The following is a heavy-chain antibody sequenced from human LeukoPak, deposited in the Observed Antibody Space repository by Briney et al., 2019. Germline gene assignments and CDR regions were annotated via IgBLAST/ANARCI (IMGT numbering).Heavy chain of an antibody. CDR2: IYYSGNT. Sequence: SETLSLTCTVSGGSISSSSHYWGWIRQPPGKGLEWIGSIYYSGNTYYNPSLKSRVTISVDTSKNHFSLEVSSVTAADTAVYYCARHENIVVVVAATGFDYWGHGTLVTVSS. D-gene: IGHD2-15*01. CDR3: ARHENIVVVVAATGFDY. J-gene: IGHJ4*01. CDR1: GGSISSSSHY. V-gene: IGHV4-39*01.